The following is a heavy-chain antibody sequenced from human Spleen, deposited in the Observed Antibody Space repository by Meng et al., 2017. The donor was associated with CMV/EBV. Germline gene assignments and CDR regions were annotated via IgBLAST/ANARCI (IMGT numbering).Heavy chain of an antibody. CDR1: GFSFSTYG. Sequence: GGSLRLSCVASGFSFSTYGMHWVRQAPGKGLEWVAFIRYDGSDKFFADSVKGRFTISRDNSKNTLYLQMNSLRADDTAVYYCAKDLIFMGAFDIWGQGTMVTVSS. CDR3: AKDLIFMGAFDI. J-gene: IGHJ3*02. CDR2: IRYDGSDK. D-gene: IGHD3-3*01. V-gene: IGHV3-30*02.